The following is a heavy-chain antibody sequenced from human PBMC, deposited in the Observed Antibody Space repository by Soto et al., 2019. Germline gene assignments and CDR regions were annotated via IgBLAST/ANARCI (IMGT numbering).Heavy chain of an antibody. CDR2: IYYSGST. Sequence: LCGGSISSGGYYWSWIRQHPGKGLEWIGYIYYSGSTYYNPSLKSRVTISVDTSKNQFSLKLSSVTAADTAVYYCARGGLRLGGVMDYWGQGTLVTVSS. CDR1: GGSISSGGYY. CDR3: ARGGLRLGGVMDY. D-gene: IGHD3-16*01. V-gene: IGHV4-31*02. J-gene: IGHJ4*02.